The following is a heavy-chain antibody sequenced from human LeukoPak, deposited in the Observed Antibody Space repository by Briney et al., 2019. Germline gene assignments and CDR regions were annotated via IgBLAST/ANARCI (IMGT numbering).Heavy chain of an antibody. D-gene: IGHD3-3*01. Sequence: ASVKVSCKASGYTFTSYGISWVRQAPGQGLEWMGWISAYNGNTNYAQKLQGRVTMTTDTSTSTAYMELRSLRSDDTAVYYCARDAITIFGVVRPHWDYWGQGTLVTVSS. CDR2: ISAYNGNT. V-gene: IGHV1-18*01. CDR3: ARDAITIFGVVRPHWDY. CDR1: GYTFTSYG. J-gene: IGHJ4*02.